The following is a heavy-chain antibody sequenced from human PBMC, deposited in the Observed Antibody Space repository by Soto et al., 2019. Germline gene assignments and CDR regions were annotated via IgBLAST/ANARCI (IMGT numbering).Heavy chain of an antibody. CDR1: GYTFTSYG. CDR2: ISAYNGNT. V-gene: IGHV1-18*01. CDR3: ARGAYDDRSGSAAVDFAY. J-gene: IGHJ4*02. D-gene: IGHD3-22*01. Sequence: ASVKGSCKASGYTFTSYGISWVRQAPGQRLEWMGWISAYNGNTNYAQKLQGRVTMTTDTSTSTAYMELRSLRSDDTAVYYCARGAYDDRSGSAAVDFAYWGQGTLATVS.